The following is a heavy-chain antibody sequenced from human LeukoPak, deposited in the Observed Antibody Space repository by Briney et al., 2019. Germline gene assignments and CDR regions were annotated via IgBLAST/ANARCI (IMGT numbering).Heavy chain of an antibody. J-gene: IGHJ4*02. D-gene: IGHD6-13*01. V-gene: IGHV1-69*05. CDR2: IIPIFGTA. CDR1: GGTFSSYA. CDR3: GAAGLGYYFDY. Sequence: SVKVSCKASGGTFSSYAISWVRQAPGQGLEWMGRIIPIFGTANYAQKFQGRVTITTDESTSTAYMELSSLRSEDTAVFYCGAAGLGYYFDYWGQGTLVTVSS.